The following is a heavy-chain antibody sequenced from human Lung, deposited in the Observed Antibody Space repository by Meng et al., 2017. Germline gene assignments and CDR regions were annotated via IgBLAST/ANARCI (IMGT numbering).Heavy chain of an antibody. CDR1: GFTFRSYW. J-gene: IGHJ4*02. CDR2: IRGDGGSI. Sequence: PLVEPGGGLVQPGGSLRLSCAASGFTFRSYWMHWVRQAPGKGLVWVSRIRGDGGSIVYADSVKGRFTISRDNAKNTLFLQMNSLRAEDTAVYYCARESGYFEHWGQGILVTVSS. V-gene: IGHV3-74*03. CDR3: ARESGYFEH.